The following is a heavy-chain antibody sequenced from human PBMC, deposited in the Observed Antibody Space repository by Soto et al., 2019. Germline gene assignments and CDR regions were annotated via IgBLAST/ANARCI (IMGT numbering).Heavy chain of an antibody. D-gene: IGHD5-12*01. J-gene: IGHJ4*02. V-gene: IGHV4-31*03. CDR1: GGSISSGGYY. Sequence: PSETLSLTCTVSGGSISSGGYYWSWIRQHTGKGLEWIGYIYYSGSTYYNPSLKSRVTISVDTSKNQFSLKLSSVTAADTAVYYCARASMAKINFDYWGQGTLVTVSS. CDR3: ARASMAKINFDY. CDR2: IYYSGST.